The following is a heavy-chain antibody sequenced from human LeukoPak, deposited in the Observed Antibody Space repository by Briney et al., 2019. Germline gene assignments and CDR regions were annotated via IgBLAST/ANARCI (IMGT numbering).Heavy chain of an antibody. Sequence: GASVKVSCKASGYTFTSYAMHWVRQAPGQRLEWMGWINAGNANTKYSQKFQGRVTITRDTSASTAYMELSSLRSEDTAVYYCARVAMVRGVIMLYFDYWGQGTLVTVSS. CDR1: GYTFTSYA. J-gene: IGHJ4*02. CDR3: ARVAMVRGVIMLYFDY. D-gene: IGHD3-10*01. V-gene: IGHV1-3*01. CDR2: INAGNANT.